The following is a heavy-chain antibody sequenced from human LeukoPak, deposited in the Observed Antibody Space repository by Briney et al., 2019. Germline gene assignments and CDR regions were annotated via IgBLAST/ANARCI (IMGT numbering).Heavy chain of an antibody. CDR3: ALLGVSTVTTNYYYYYMDV. J-gene: IGHJ6*03. Sequence: SVKVSCKASGYTFTGYYMHWVRQAPGQGLEWMGWINPNSGGTNYAQKFQGRVTMTRDTSISTAYMELSRLRSDDTAVYYCALLGVSTVTTNYYYYYMDVWGKRTTVTVSS. V-gene: IGHV1-2*02. CDR1: GYTFTGYY. CDR2: INPNSGGT. D-gene: IGHD4-17*01.